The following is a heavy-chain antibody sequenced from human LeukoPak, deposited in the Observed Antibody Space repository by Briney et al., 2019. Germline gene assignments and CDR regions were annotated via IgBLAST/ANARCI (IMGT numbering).Heavy chain of an antibody. CDR2: IFYSGST. D-gene: IGHD6-19*01. CDR3: ASLISPIAVANMGLSVNDY. CDR1: GGSIRSSSYH. J-gene: IGHJ4*02. V-gene: IGHV4-39*01. Sequence: PSETLSLTCTVSGGSIRSSSYHWAWIRQPPGKGLEWIGHIFYSGSTSYNPSLKSRLTITVDSSKNQFSVKLSSVTAADTATYYCASLISPIAVANMGLSVNDYWGQGTLVTVSS.